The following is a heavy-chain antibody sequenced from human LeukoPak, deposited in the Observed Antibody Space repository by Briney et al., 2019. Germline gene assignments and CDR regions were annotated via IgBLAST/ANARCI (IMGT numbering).Heavy chain of an antibody. CDR2: IIPIFGTA. CDR1: GGTFSSYA. Sequence: ASVKVSCKASGGTFSSYAISWVRQAPGQGLEWMGGIIPIFGTANYAQKFQGRVTITADESTSTAYMELSSLRSEDAAVYYCATGAPTVSVYEFHYWGQGALVTVSS. V-gene: IGHV1-69*01. CDR3: ATGAPTVSVYEFHY. D-gene: IGHD5/OR15-5a*01. J-gene: IGHJ4*02.